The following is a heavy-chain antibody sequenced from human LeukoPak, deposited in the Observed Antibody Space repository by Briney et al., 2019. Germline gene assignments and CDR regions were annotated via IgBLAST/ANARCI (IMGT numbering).Heavy chain of an antibody. CDR3: AKPRTIYYSDYVRYFDY. V-gene: IGHV5-51*01. Sequence: GESLKISCEGSRYSFTSYWIGWVRQMPGKGLEWVGIIYPGDSDTRYSPSFQGQVTISADKPTSTAYLQWSSLKPPYTAMQYCAKPRTIYYSDYVRYFDYWGQGTLVTVSS. J-gene: IGHJ4*02. CDR1: RYSFTSYW. D-gene: IGHD4-11*01. CDR2: IYPGDSDT.